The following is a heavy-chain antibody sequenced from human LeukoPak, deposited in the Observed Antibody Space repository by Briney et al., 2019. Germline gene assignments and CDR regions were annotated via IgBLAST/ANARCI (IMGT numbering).Heavy chain of an antibody. CDR1: GFTFSDYN. CDR2: ISRSGSTK. Sequence: SGGSLRLSCAASGFTFSDYNMRWIRQAPGKGLEWVSSISRSGSTKYYADSVKGRFTISRDNAKNSLYPQMNSLRAEDTAVYYCARELNGAFDPWGQGTLVTVSS. D-gene: IGHD1-1*01. J-gene: IGHJ5*02. V-gene: IGHV3-11*04. CDR3: ARELNGAFDP.